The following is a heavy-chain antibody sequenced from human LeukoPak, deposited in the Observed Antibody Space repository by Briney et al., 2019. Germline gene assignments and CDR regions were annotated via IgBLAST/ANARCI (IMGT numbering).Heavy chain of an antibody. CDR1: GGSISSSSNY. V-gene: IGHV4-39*07. Sequence: SETLSLTCTVSGGSISSSSNYWGWIRQPPGKGLEWIGSVYYTGASYYNPSLKSRVTISIDTSKKHFSLKLTSVTAADTAVYYCARGAPPQNWGQGTLVTVSS. CDR3: ARGAPPQN. J-gene: IGHJ4*02. CDR2: VYYTGAS.